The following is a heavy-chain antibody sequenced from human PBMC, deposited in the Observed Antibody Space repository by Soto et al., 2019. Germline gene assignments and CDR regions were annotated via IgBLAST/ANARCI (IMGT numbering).Heavy chain of an antibody. J-gene: IGHJ4*02. CDR2: IYNSGST. CDR3: SRESDSGRYFFDY. CDR1: GGSVSSGSYY. Sequence: PPETLSLTYTVSGGSVSSGSYYWSWIRQPPGKGLEWIGYIYNSGSTNYNPSLKSRVTISVDTSKNHFSLRMSSVTAADTAVYYCSRESDSGRYFFDYWGRGSLVIASS. V-gene: IGHV4-61*03. D-gene: IGHD3-10*01.